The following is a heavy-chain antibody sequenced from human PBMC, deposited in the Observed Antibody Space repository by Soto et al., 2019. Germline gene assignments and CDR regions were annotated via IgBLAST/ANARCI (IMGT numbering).Heavy chain of an antibody. V-gene: IGHV1-18*01. D-gene: IGHD3-10*01. CDR2: ISAYNGNT. CDR1: GYTFTSYG. Sequence: ASVKVSCKASGYTFTSYGISWVRQAPGQGLEWMGWISAYNGNTNYAQKLRGRVTMTTDTSTSTAYMELRSLRSDDTAVYYCARLAMVRGPTDYWGQGTLVTVSS. J-gene: IGHJ4*02. CDR3: ARLAMVRGPTDY.